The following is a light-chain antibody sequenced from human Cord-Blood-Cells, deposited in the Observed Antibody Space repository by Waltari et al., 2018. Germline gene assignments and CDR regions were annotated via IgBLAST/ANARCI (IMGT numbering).Light chain of an antibody. Sequence: EIVLTQSPGPLSLAPGERATLSCRASQIVSSSYLAWYQQKPGQAPRLLIYGASSRATGIPDRFSGSGSGTDFTLTISRLEPEDFAVYYCQQYGSSPPTFTFGPGTKVDIK. CDR2: GAS. CDR1: QIVSSSY. J-gene: IGKJ3*01. CDR3: QQYGSSPPTFT. V-gene: IGKV3-20*01.